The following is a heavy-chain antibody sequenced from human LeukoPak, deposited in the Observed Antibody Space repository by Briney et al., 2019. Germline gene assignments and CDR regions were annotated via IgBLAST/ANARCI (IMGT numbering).Heavy chain of an antibody. Sequence: KSSETLSLTCTVSGGSISRYYWSWIRQPPGKGLEWIGYIYYSGSTNCNPSLKSRVTISIATSKNQFSLKLSSVTAADTAVYYCARRSYGDYGGGIDYWGQGTLVTLSS. CDR2: IYYSGST. D-gene: IGHD4-17*01. J-gene: IGHJ4*02. CDR1: GGSISRYY. CDR3: ARRSYGDYGGGIDY. V-gene: IGHV4-59*01.